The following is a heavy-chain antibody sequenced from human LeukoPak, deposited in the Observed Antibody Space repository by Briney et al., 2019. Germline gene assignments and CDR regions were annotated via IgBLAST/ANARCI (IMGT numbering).Heavy chain of an antibody. V-gene: IGHV4-59*01. CDR3: ARVSPLWFGEDY. CDR1: GGSTSSYY. J-gene: IGHJ4*02. Sequence: SETLSLTCTVSGGSTSSYYWSWIRQPPGKGLEWIGYIYYSGSTNYNPSLKSRVTISVDTSKNQFSLKLSSVTAADTAVYYCARVSPLWFGEDYSGQRTLVTVSS. D-gene: IGHD3-10*01. CDR2: IYYSGST.